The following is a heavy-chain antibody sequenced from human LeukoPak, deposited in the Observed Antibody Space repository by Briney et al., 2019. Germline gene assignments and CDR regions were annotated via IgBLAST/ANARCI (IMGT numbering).Heavy chain of an antibody. CDR2: ISYEGSNK. CDR3: AREGGYYYDSSGIDY. CDR1: GFTFSSYA. J-gene: IGHJ4*02. V-gene: IGHV3-30-3*01. D-gene: IGHD3-22*01. Sequence: GGSLRLSCAASGFTFSSYAMHWVRQAPGKGLEWVAVISYEGSNKYYADSVKGRFTISRDNSKNTLYLQMNSLRAGDTAVYYCAREGGYYYDSSGIDYWGQGTLVTVSS.